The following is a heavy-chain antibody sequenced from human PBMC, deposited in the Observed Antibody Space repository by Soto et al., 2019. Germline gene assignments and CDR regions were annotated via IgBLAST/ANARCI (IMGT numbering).Heavy chain of an antibody. V-gene: IGHV1-18*01. Sequence: GASVKVSCKASGYTFTSYGISWVRQAPGQGLEWMGWISAYNGNTNYAQKLQGRVTMTTDTSTSTVYMELRSLRSDDTAVYYCARGHSITIFGVVIPTDYWGQGTLVTVSS. CDR3: ARGHSITIFGVVIPTDY. CDR1: GYTFTSYG. J-gene: IGHJ4*02. D-gene: IGHD3-3*01. CDR2: ISAYNGNT.